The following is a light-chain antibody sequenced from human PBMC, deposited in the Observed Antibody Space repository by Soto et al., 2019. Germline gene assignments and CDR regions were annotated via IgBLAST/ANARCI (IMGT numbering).Light chain of an antibody. V-gene: IGLV2-11*01. CDR3: CSYAGSPHVV. J-gene: IGLJ2*01. Sequence: QSALTQPRSVSGSPGQSVTISCTGTSSDVGGYNYVSWYQQHPGKAPKLMIYDVSKRPSGVPDRFSGSKSGNTASLTTSGLQAEDEADYYCCSYAGSPHVVFGGGTKLTVL. CDR1: SSDVGGYNY. CDR2: DVS.